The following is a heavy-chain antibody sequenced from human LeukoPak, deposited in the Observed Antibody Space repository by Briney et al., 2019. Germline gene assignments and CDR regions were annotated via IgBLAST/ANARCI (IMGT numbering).Heavy chain of an antibody. CDR3: ARYVSGSPGAFDI. V-gene: IGHV4-59*08. Sequence: SETLSLTCTVSGGSISSYYWSWIRQPPGKGLEWIGYIYYSGSTNYNPSLKSRVTISVDTSKNQFSLKLTSVTAVDTAVYYCARYVSGSPGAFDIWGQGTMVTVSS. D-gene: IGHD3-10*01. CDR1: GGSISSYY. J-gene: IGHJ3*02. CDR2: IYYSGST.